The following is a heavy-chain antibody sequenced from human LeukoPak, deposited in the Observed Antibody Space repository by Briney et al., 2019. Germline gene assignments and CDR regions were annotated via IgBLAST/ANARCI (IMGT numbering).Heavy chain of an antibody. CDR1: GYTFTSYG. V-gene: IGHV1-8*03. Sequence: ASVKVSCKASGYTFTSYGINWVRQATGQGPEWMGWMNPNSGNTGYAQKFQGRVTITRNTSISTAYMELSSLRSEDTAVYYCARWSTSGQTDDYWGQGTLVTVSS. D-gene: IGHD2-2*01. CDR3: ARWSTSGQTDDY. J-gene: IGHJ4*02. CDR2: MNPNSGNT.